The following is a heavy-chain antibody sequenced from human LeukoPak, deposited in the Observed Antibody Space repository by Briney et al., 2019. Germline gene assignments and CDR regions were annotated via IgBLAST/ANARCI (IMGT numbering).Heavy chain of an antibody. CDR1: GFTFSSFW. CDR2: IKYDGSDK. J-gene: IGHJ4*02. Sequence: GESLTLSCAASGFTFSSFWMSWVRQAPTKGLEWVANIKYDGSDKRYVDSVKGRFTVSRDNANNSLYLQMNSLRAEDTAVYYCVRGGGSFDSWGQGTLVTVSS. CDR3: VRGGGSFDS. V-gene: IGHV3-7*04. D-gene: IGHD3-16*01.